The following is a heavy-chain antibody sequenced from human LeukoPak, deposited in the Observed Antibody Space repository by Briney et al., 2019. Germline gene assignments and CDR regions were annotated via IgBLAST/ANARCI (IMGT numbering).Heavy chain of an antibody. Sequence: ASVKVSCKASGYTFTGYYMHWVRQAPGQGLEWMGWINPNSGGTNYAQKFQGRVTMTRDTSISTAYMELSRLTSDDTALYYCVRSRGLDYYGSGSDFDYYYYYMDVWGKGTTVTISS. V-gene: IGHV1-2*02. D-gene: IGHD3-10*01. CDR2: INPNSGGT. CDR3: VRSRGLDYYGSGSDFDYYYYYMDV. CDR1: GYTFTGYY. J-gene: IGHJ6*03.